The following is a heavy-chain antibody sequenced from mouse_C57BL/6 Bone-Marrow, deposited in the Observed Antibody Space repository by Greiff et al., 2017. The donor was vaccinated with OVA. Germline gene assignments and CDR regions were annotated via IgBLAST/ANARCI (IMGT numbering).Heavy chain of an antibody. D-gene: IGHD2-4*01. CDR1: GFTFSDYG. CDR2: ISSGSSTI. Sequence: EVQGVESGGGLVKPGGSLKLSCAASGFTFSDYGMHWVRQAPEKGLEWVAYISSGSSTIYYADTVKGRFTISRDNAKNTLFLQMTRLRSEDTAMYYCARRDYGWYFDVWGTGTTVTVSS. V-gene: IGHV5-17*01. CDR3: ARRDYGWYFDV. J-gene: IGHJ1*03.